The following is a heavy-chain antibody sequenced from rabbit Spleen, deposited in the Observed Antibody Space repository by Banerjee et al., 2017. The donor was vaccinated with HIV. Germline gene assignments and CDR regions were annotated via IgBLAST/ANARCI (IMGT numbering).Heavy chain of an antibody. CDR1: GFTLSSYYM. V-gene: IGHV1S45*01. D-gene: IGHD4-1*01. Sequence: QEQLVESGGGLVKPEGSLKLSCTASGFTLSSYYMNWVRQAPGKGLEWIACISTARSGETASATWAKGRFTISKTSSTTVTLQMTSLTDADTATYFCARDPVMAGTLWGPGTLVTVS. J-gene: IGHJ6*01. CDR3: ARDPVMAGTL. CDR2: ISTARSGET.